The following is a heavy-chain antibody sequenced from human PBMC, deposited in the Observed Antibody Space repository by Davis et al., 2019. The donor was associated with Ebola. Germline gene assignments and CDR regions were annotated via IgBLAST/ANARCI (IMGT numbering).Heavy chain of an antibody. V-gene: IGHV4-59*01. J-gene: IGHJ5*02. Sequence: PSETLSLTCTVSGGSISPYHWSWVRQSPGKGLEWIGYIFYLGSIKYNPSLKSRVTISLDTSKNQLSLRLRSVTAADTAVYYCARSGTGDYEGWFDPWGQGTLVTVSS. CDR2: IFYLGSI. D-gene: IGHD3/OR15-3a*01. CDR1: GGSISPYH. CDR3: ARSGTGDYEGWFDP.